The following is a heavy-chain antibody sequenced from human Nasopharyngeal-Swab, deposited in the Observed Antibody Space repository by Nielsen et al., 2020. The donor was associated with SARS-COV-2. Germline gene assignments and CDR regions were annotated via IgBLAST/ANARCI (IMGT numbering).Heavy chain of an antibody. CDR2: ISYDGSNK. J-gene: IGHJ6*03. Sequence: GGSLRLSCAASGSTFSSYAMHWVRQAPGKGLEWVAVISYDGSNKYYADSVKGRFTISRDNSKNTLYLQMNSLRAEDTAVYYCARKADWSLYYYYMDVWGKGTTVTVSS. V-gene: IGHV3-30-3*01. CDR1: GSTFSSYA. D-gene: IGHD3-9*01. CDR3: ARKADWSLYYYYMDV.